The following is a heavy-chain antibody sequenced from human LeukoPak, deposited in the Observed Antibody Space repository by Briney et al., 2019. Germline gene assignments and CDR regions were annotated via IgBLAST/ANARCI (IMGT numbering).Heavy chain of an antibody. D-gene: IGHD6-13*01. CDR3: AKDYNSNWQYFDY. CDR2: IRYDGSNK. CDR1: GFTFSSYG. J-gene: IGHJ4*02. V-gene: IGHV3-30*02. Sequence: PGGSLRLSCAASGFTFSSYGMHWVRQAPGKGLEWVAFIRYDGSNKYYADSVKGRFTISRDNSKNTLYLQMNSLRAGDTAVYYCAKDYNSNWQYFDYWGQGTLVTVSS.